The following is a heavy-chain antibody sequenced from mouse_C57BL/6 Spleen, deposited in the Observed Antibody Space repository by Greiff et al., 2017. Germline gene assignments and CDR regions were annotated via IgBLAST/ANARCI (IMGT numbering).Heavy chain of an antibody. CDR1: GYSFTGYY. D-gene: IGHD1-1*02. V-gene: IGHV1-42*01. CDR2: INPSTGGT. J-gene: IGHJ2*01. Sequence: DVQLQESGPELVKPGASVKISCKASGYSFTGYYMNWVKQSPEKSLEWIGEINPSTGGTTYNQKFKAKATLTVDKSSSTAYMQLKSLTSEDSAVYYCARGRTMAHYFDYWGQGTTLTVSS. CDR3: ARGRTMAHYFDY.